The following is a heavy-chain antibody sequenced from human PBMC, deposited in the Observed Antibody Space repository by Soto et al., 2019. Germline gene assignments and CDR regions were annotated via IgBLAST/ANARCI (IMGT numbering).Heavy chain of an antibody. CDR3: ARDRGYTYGFDF. CDR2: IHSSSSTI. V-gene: IGHV3-48*02. D-gene: IGHD5-18*01. Sequence: GGSLRLSCAASGLTFTSYSMNWVRQAPGKGLEWVSFIHSSSSTIYYADSVKGRFTISRGNAKNSLYLQMNSLRDEDTAVYYCARDRGYTYGFDFWGQGALVTVSS. J-gene: IGHJ4*02. CDR1: GLTFTSYS.